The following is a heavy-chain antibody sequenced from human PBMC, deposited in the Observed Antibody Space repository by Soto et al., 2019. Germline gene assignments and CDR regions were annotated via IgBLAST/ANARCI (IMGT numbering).Heavy chain of an antibody. V-gene: IGHV4-34*01. J-gene: IGHJ5*02. D-gene: IGHD6-19*01. Sequence: ASETLSLTCAVYGDSFSGFYWTWIRQPPGKGLEWIGEINQSGGTNYNPSLKSRVTISIDRSTNQISLKLTSVTAADTAVYYCARGIAVSAKSGWFDPWGQGTLVTVSS. CDR1: GDSFSGFY. CDR3: ARGIAVSAKSGWFDP. CDR2: INQSGGT.